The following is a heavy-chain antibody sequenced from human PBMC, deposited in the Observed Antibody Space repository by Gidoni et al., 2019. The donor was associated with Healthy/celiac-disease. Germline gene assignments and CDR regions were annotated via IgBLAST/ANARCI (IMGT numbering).Heavy chain of an antibody. D-gene: IGHD6-19*01. V-gene: IGHV3-48*04. CDR1: GFTFSSYS. CDR3: ARDEEGGWSTIYYYYYGMDV. CDR2: ISSSSSTI. J-gene: IGHJ6*02. Sequence: EVQLVESGGGLVQPGGSLRLSCAASGFTFSSYSMNWVRQAPGKGLEWVSYISSSSSTIYYADSVKGRFTISRDNAKNSLYLQMNSLRAEDTAVYYCARDEEGGWSTIYYYYYGMDVWGQGTTVTVSS.